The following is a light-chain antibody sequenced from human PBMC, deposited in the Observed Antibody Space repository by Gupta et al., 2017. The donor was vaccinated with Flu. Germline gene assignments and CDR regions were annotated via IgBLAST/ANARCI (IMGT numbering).Light chain of an antibody. Sequence: PSSLSASVGDRATITCRASQDIRSDLGWYQQKPGKAPKRLIYAASNLQSGVPSRFSGIGSGTEFTLTISSLQPEDFATYYCRQQNNSPWTFGQGTKVEV. CDR1: QDIRSD. CDR3: RQQNNSPWT. V-gene: IGKV1-17*01. CDR2: AAS. J-gene: IGKJ1*01.